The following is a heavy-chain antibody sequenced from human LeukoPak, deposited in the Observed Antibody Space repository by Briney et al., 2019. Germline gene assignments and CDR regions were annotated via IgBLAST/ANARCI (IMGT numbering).Heavy chain of an antibody. V-gene: IGHV4-34*01. Sequence: LETLSLTCAVYGGSFSGYYWSWIRQPPGKGLEWIGEINHSGSTNYNPSLKSRVTISVDTSKNQFSLKLSSVTAADTAVYYCARGSPLSIFGVVISYFDYWGQGTLVTVSS. CDR3: ARGSPLSIFGVVISYFDY. CDR2: INHSGST. CDR1: GGSFSGYY. J-gene: IGHJ4*02. D-gene: IGHD3-3*01.